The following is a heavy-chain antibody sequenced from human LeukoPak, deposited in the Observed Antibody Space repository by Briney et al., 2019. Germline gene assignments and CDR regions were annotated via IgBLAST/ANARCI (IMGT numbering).Heavy chain of an antibody. CDR1: GGSVSSGSYY. J-gene: IGHJ6*02. D-gene: IGHD6-6*01. CDR2: IYYSGST. V-gene: IGHV4-61*01. Sequence: PSETLSLTCTVSGGSVSSGSYYWSWIRQPPGKGLEWIGYIYYSGSTNYNPSLKSRVTISVDTSKNQFSLKLSSVTAADTAVYYCARDHPRWGQLVYYYGMDVWGHGTTVTVSS. CDR3: ARDHPRWGQLVYYYGMDV.